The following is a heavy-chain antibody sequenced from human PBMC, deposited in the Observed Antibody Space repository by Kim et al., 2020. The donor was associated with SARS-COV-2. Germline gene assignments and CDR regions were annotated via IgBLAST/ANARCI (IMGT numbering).Heavy chain of an antibody. V-gene: IGHV3-30*04. CDR3: ARGGFAELEFYYAGLDV. Sequence: GGSLRLSCVASGFTFSSYALHWVRQAPGKGLDWVAVISYDGVHKYYADSVKGRFTISKDKSRNTLYLQMNRVRHEDTALYYCARGGFAELEFYYAGLDV. CDR1: GFTFSSYA. CDR2: ISYDGVHK. D-gene: IGHD3-10*01. J-gene: IGHJ6*01.